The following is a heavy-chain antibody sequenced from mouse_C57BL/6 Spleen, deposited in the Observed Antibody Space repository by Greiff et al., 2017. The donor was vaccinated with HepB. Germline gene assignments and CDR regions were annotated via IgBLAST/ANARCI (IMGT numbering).Heavy chain of an antibody. CDR2: IDPSDSET. CDR3: ARVDGYGDYYAMDY. D-gene: IGHD2-2*01. V-gene: IGHV1-52*01. Sequence: QVQLQQSGAELVRPGSSVKLSCKASGYTFTSYWMHWVKQRPIQGLEWIGNIDPSDSETHYNQKFKDKATLTVDKSSSTAYMQLSSLTSEDSAVYYCARVDGYGDYYAMDYWGQGTSVTVSS. CDR1: GYTFTSYW. J-gene: IGHJ4*01.